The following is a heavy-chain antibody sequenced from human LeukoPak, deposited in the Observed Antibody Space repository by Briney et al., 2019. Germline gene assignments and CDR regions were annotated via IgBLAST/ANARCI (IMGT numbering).Heavy chain of an antibody. V-gene: IGHV1-18*01. D-gene: IGHD2-15*01. J-gene: IGHJ5*02. CDR1: GYTFTSYG. Sequence: ASVKVSCKASGYTFTSYGISWVRQAPGQGLEWMGWISAYNGGTNYAQKLQGRVTMTTDTSTSTAYMELRSLRSDDTAVYYCARDFGCSGGSCYSGIIWFDPWGQGTLVTVSS. CDR2: ISAYNGGT. CDR3: ARDFGCSGGSCYSGIIWFDP.